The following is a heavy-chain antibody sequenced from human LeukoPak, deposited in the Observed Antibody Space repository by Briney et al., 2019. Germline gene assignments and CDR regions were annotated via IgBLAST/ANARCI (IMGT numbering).Heavy chain of an antibody. V-gene: IGHV3-9*01. Sequence: TGGSLRLSCAVSVFTFDDYAMHWVRQAPGKGLEWVSGISGNSGSIGYADSMTRPFTISRYNAKNSMYLQMNSLRAEDAALDYCAKGQLYGGNSNWFDPWGQGTLVTVSS. J-gene: IGHJ5*02. D-gene: IGHD4-23*01. CDR3: AKGQLYGGNSNWFDP. CDR1: VFTFDDYA. CDR2: ISGNSGSI.